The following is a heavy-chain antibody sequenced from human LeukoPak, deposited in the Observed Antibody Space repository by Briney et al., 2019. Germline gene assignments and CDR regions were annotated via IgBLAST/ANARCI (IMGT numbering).Heavy chain of an antibody. Sequence: GASVKVSCKASGGTFSSYAISWERQAPGQGLEWMGGIIPMFGTANYAQKFQGRVTITADESANIAYMELSSLRSEDTAVYYCARGPFPPAATVATNNWFDPWGQGTLVTVSS. J-gene: IGHJ5*02. D-gene: IGHD6-13*01. CDR3: ARGPFPPAATVATNNWFDP. CDR2: IIPMFGTA. CDR1: GGTFSSYA. V-gene: IGHV1-69*01.